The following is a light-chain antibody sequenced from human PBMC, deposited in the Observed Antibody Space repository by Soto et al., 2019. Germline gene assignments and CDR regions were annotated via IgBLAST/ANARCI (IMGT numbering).Light chain of an antibody. Sequence: QSVLTQPPSVSGAPGQRVTISCTGSSSNIGAGYDVHWYQQLPGTAPKLLIYGNSNRPSGVPDRFSGSKSGTSASLAITGLHAEDEADYYCQSHDSSLSAFAVFGGGTKLTVL. CDR2: GNS. V-gene: IGLV1-40*01. CDR1: SSNIGAGYD. CDR3: QSHDSSLSAFAV. J-gene: IGLJ2*01.